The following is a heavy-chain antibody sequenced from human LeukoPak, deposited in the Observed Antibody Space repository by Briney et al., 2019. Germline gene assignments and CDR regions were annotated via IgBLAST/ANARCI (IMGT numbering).Heavy chain of an antibody. J-gene: IGHJ6*03. CDR2: ITSSGAYI. Sequence: GGSLRLSCAASGFTFNNYNMNWVRQAPGKALEWVSSITSSGAYIFYADSVKGRFTISRDNAKDSLYLQMNSLGPEDTAVYYCARVAAAGTGIFVNFSYSMDIWGKGTTVTISS. V-gene: IGHV3-21*01. CDR3: ARVAAAGTGIFVNFSYSMDI. D-gene: IGHD6-13*01. CDR1: GFTFNNYN.